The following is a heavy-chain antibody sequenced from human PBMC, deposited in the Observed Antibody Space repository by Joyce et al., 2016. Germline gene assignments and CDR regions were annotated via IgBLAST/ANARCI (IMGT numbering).Heavy chain of an antibody. J-gene: IGHJ4*02. Sequence: QLQLQESGPGLVKPSETLSLTCTVSGGSINSTHYYWGWIRQPPGKGRAWIGTIYYSASTYYNPSLKSRVTISVDTSKNQFSLKLSSVTAADTAVYYCAGSTFYYESSGYYYWGQGTLVTVSS. CDR2: IYYSAST. D-gene: IGHD3-22*01. CDR1: GGSINSTHYY. CDR3: AGSTFYYESSGYYY. V-gene: IGHV4-39*07.